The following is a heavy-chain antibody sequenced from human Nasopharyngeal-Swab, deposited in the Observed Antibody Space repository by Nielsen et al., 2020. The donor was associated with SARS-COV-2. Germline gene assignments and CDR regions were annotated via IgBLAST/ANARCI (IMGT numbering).Heavy chain of an antibody. D-gene: IGHD3-10*01. CDR1: GFTVSSNY. Sequence: GSLRLSCAASGFTVSSNYMSWVRQPPGKGLEWIGEINHSGSTNYNPSLKSRVTISVDTSKNQFSLKLSSVTAADTAVYYCARGGRNYGSGRYYYYYYGMDVWGQGTTVTVSS. V-gene: IGHV4-34*01. J-gene: IGHJ6*02. CDR2: INHSGST. CDR3: ARGGRNYGSGRYYYYYYGMDV.